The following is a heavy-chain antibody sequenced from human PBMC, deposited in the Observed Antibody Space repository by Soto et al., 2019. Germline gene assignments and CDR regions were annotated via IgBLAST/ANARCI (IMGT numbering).Heavy chain of an antibody. Sequence: GGSLRLSCAASGFTFRSYAMSWVRQVPGKGLEWVSAISRNGDATYYADSVKGRFTISRDNSKSTLYLEMSSLRAEDTATYFCAKGGGYCSGGSCNVSPGSDWGQGTLVTVSS. J-gene: IGHJ4*02. V-gene: IGHV3-23*01. CDR1: GFTFRSYA. CDR2: ISRNGDAT. CDR3: AKGGGYCSGGSCNVSPGSD. D-gene: IGHD2-15*01.